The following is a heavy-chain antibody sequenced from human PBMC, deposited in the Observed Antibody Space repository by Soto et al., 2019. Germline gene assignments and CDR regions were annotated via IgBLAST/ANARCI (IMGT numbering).Heavy chain of an antibody. Sequence: LSLTCTVSGASISGYYWSWIRKSAGKGLVWIGRIYATGTTDYNPSLKSRVMMSVDTSKKQFSLKLRSVTAADTAVYYCVRDGTKTLRDWFDPWGQGMSVTVSS. J-gene: IGHJ5*02. CDR2: IYATGTT. CDR1: GASISGYY. CDR3: VRDGTKTLRDWFDP. V-gene: IGHV4-4*07. D-gene: IGHD1-1*01.